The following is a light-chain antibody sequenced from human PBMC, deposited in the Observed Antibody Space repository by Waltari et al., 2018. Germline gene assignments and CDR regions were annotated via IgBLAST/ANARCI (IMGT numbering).Light chain of an antibody. CDR3: VLYLGSDNWM. CDR1: FGSVPFSHH. V-gene: IGLV8-61*01. J-gene: IGLJ3*02. Sequence: QTLVTQEPSLSVSPGGTVPLTCAFNFGSVPFSHHPHWYRQPPGQAPRTVIYTTNTRSSGVPDRFSGSIVGSKAALTITGAQADDESHYYCVLYLGSDNWMFGGGTKLTVL. CDR2: TTN.